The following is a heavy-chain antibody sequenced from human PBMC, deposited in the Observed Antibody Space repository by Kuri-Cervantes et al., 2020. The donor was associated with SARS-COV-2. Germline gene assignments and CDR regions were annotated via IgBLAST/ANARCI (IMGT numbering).Heavy chain of an antibody. CDR3: ARRIAAAGYYYYYGMDV. CDR2: ISAYNGNT. D-gene: IGHD6-13*01. V-gene: IGHV1-18*04. J-gene: IGHJ6*02. CDR1: GYTFTSYG. Sequence: ASVKVSCKASGYTFTSYGISWVRQAPGQGLEWMGWISAYNGNTNYAQKLQGRVTMTTDTSTSTAYMELRSLRSDNTAVYYCARRIAAAGYYYYYGMDVWGQGTTVTVSS.